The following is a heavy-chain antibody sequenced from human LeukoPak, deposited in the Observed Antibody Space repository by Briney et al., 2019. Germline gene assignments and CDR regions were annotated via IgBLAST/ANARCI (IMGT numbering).Heavy chain of an antibody. CDR1: GFTFSTYA. CDR2: ISGSGGSS. Sequence: GGSLILSCAASGFTFSTYAMSWVRQAPGKGLEWVSAISGSGGSSYYADSVKGRLTISRDNSKNTPYLQMNSLRAEDTAVYYCAKERGSYGYNFPDYWGQGTLVTVSS. D-gene: IGHD5-18*01. CDR3: AKERGSYGYNFPDY. J-gene: IGHJ4*02. V-gene: IGHV3-23*01.